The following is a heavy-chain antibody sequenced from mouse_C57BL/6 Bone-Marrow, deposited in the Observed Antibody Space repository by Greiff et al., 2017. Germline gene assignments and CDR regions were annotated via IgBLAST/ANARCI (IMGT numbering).Heavy chain of an antibody. CDR2: IDPSDSYT. V-gene: IGHV1-59*01. Sequence: QVQLQQPGAELVRPGTSVKLSCKASGYTFTSYWMHWVKQRPGQGLEWIGVIDPSDSYTNYNQKFKGKATLTVDTSSSTAYMQLSSLTSEDSAVYYCARGGVYDYAWFAYWGQGTLVTVSA. D-gene: IGHD2-4*01. CDR3: ARGGVYDYAWFAY. J-gene: IGHJ3*01. CDR1: GYTFTSYW.